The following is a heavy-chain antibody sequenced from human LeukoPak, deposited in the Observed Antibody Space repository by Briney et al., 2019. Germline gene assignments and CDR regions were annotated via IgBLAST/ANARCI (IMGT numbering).Heavy chain of an antibody. D-gene: IGHD6-6*01. CDR1: GGTFSSYT. Sequence: ASVKVSCKASGGTFSSYTISWVRQAPGQGLEWMGRIIPILGIANYVQKFQGRVTITADKSTSTAYMELSSLRSEDTAVYYCARDYSSSSGGFDYWGQGTLVTVSS. CDR3: ARDYSSSSGGFDY. J-gene: IGHJ4*02. CDR2: IIPILGIA. V-gene: IGHV1-69*04.